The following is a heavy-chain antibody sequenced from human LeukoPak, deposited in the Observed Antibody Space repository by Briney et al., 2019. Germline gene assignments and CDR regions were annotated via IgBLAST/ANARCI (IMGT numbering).Heavy chain of an antibody. CDR2: IYPGDSNT. V-gene: IGHV5-51*01. CDR3: ARQGGYEGGYSADAFDI. Sequence: GESLKISCKGSGYSFTTYWIGWVRQMPGKGLEWMGIIYPGDSNTKYSPSFRGQVTISADKSISTAYLQWSSLKASDTAMYYCARQGGYEGGYSADAFDIWGQGTMVTVSS. D-gene: IGHD5-12*01. J-gene: IGHJ3*02. CDR1: GYSFTTYW.